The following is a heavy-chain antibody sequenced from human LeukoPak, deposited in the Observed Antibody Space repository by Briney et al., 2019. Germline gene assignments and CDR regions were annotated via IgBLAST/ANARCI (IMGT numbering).Heavy chain of an antibody. V-gene: IGHV4-59*01. CDR1: GGSFSGYY. CDR2: IYSSGST. D-gene: IGHD3-10*01. J-gene: IGHJ6*03. Sequence: PSETLSLTCAVYGGSFSGYYWSWIRQPPGKGLEWIGYIYSSGSTNYNPSLKSRVTMSVDTSKNQFSLKVSSVTAADTAVYYCARVFDSGSQAYFYYMDVWGKGTTVTIFS. CDR3: ARVFDSGSQAYFYYMDV.